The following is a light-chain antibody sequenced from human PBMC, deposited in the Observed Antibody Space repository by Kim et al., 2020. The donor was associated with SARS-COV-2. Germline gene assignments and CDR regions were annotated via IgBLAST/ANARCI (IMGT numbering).Light chain of an antibody. CDR2: GAS. V-gene: IGKV3-15*01. Sequence: GSPGERATPSCRASQSVRSNLAWYQQKPGQAPRLLIYGASTRATGVPARFSGSGSGTEFTLTISSLQSEDFAVYYCQQYTTWRGAFGQGTKVDIK. CDR3: QQYTTWRGA. J-gene: IGKJ1*01. CDR1: QSVRSN.